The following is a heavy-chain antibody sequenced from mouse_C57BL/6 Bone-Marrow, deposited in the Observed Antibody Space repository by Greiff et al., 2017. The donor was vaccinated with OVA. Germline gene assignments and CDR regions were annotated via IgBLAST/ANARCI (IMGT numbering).Heavy chain of an antibody. CDR2: ISNLAYSI. D-gene: IGHD1-1*01. Sequence: VQLQESGGGLVQPGGSLKLSCAASGFTFSDYGMAWVRQAPRKGPEWVAFISNLAYSIYYADTVTGRFTISRENAKNTLYLEMSSLRSEDTAMYYCASYYYGTWGQGTSVTVSS. J-gene: IGHJ4*01. CDR3: ASYYYGT. CDR1: GFTFSDYG. V-gene: IGHV5-15*01.